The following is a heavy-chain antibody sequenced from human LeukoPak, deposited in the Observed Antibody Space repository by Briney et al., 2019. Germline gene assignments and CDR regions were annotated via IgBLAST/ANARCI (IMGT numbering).Heavy chain of an antibody. CDR2: ITFDGGNK. V-gene: IGHV3-30*02. Sequence: GGSLRLSCAASGFNFNNFGMHWVRQAPGKGLEWVAIITFDGGNKYYIDSVQGRFTTSRDNSKNTVYLQMDSQRPEDTAVYYCAKDKSYGSGIDHWGQGALVTVSS. D-gene: IGHD5-24*01. CDR3: AKDKSYGSGIDH. J-gene: IGHJ4*02. CDR1: GFNFNNFG.